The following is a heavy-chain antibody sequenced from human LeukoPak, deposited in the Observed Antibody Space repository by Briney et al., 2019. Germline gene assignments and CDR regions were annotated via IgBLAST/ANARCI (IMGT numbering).Heavy chain of an antibody. CDR2: ISAYNGNT. J-gene: IGHJ5*02. V-gene: IGHV1-18*01. Sequence: ASVKVSCKASGYTFTSYGISWVRQAPGQGLEWMGWISAYNGNTNYAQKLQGRVTMTTDTSTSTAYMELRSLRSDDTAVYYCARDQTYDFWCGYGENWFDPWGQGALVTVSS. CDR3: ARDQTYDFWCGYGENWFDP. CDR1: GYTFTSYG. D-gene: IGHD3-3*01.